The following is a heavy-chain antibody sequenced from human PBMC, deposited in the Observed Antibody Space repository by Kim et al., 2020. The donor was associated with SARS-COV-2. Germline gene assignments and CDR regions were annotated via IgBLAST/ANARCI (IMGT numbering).Heavy chain of an antibody. D-gene: IGHD3-3*01. CDR1: GFTFSSYS. V-gene: IGHV3-21*01. J-gene: IGHJ6*02. Sequence: GGSLRLSCAASGFTFSSYSMNWVRQAPGKGLEWVSSISSSSSYIYYADSVKGRFTISRDNAKNSLYLQMNSLRAEDTAVYYCARDLTYYDFWSGYYTGYYYYYGMDVWGQGTTVTVCS. CDR3: ARDLTYYDFWSGYYTGYYYYYGMDV. CDR2: ISSSSSYI.